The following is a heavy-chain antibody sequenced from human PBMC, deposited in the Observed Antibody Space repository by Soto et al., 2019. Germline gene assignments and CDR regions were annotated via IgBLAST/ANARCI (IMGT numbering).Heavy chain of an antibody. J-gene: IGHJ4*02. CDR1: GLSVSSYA. D-gene: IGHD2-8*01. V-gene: IGHV3-23*01. CDR2: ISVGGVNT. CDR3: AKGGVPGTIIYDH. Sequence: EVQLLESGGGLVQPGGSLRLSCAASGLSVSSYAMRWVRKAPGKGLQWVSGISVGGVNTYYADSVKGRFIISRDDSKNNLYLHMNSLRAEDTAVYYCAKGGVPGTIIYDHWGQGPLVAVSS.